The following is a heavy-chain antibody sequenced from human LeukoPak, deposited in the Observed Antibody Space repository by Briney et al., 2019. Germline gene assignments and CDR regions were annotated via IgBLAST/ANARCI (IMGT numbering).Heavy chain of an antibody. CDR1: GGCSNNY. CDR2: MYYSGST. J-gene: IGHJ4*02. CDR3: ARASGGWYGLFDY. D-gene: IGHD6-19*01. Sequence: PSETLSLTCTVSGGCSNNYWSWIRQPPGKGLEWIGYMYYSGSTSYNPSLKRRVTISVDTSKSQFSLKLRSVTAADTAVYYCARASGGWYGLFDYWGQGTLVTVSS. V-gene: IGHV4-59*08.